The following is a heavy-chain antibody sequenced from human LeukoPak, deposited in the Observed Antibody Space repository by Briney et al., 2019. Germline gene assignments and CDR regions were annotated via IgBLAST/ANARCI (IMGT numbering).Heavy chain of an antibody. V-gene: IGHV4-4*07. J-gene: IGHJ4*02. CDR3: ARGYYDILTGYYDY. D-gene: IGHD3-9*01. CDR2: IYISGST. CDR1: GGSISSYY. Sequence: SETLSLTCTVSGGSISSYYWSWIRQPAGKGLEWIGRIYISGSTNYNPSLKSRVTMSVDTSKNQFSLKLSSVTAADTAVYYCARGYYDILTGYYDYWGQGTLVTVSS.